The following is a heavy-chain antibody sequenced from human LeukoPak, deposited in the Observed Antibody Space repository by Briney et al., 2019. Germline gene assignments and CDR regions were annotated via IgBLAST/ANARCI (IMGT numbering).Heavy chain of an antibody. Sequence: SETLSLTCSVSGDSISIGGYYWSWIRQHPGKGLEWIGNIYYSGSTYDNPSLKSRLTISVDTSKNQFSLKLSSVTAADTAVYYCARGRIGTGYYFDYWGQGTLVTVSS. D-gene: IGHD6-13*01. V-gene: IGHV4-31*03. CDR2: IYYSGST. J-gene: IGHJ4*02. CDR3: ARGRIGTGYYFDY. CDR1: GDSISIGGYY.